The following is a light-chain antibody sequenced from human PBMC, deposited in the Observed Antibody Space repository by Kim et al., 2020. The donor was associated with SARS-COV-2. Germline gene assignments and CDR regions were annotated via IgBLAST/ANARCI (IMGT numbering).Light chain of an antibody. J-gene: IGLJ2*01. CDR3: CSYAGSYTV. CDR1: SSDVGGYNY. Sequence: QSALTQPRSVSGSPGQSVTISCTGTSSDVGGYNYVSWYQQHPGKAPKIMIYDVSERPSGVPDRFSGSKSGNTASLTISGLQAEDEADYYCCSYAGSYTVFGGGTQLTVL. CDR2: DVS. V-gene: IGLV2-11*01.